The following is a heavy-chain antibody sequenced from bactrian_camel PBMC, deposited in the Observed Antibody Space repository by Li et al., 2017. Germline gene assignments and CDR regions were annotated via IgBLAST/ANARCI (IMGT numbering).Heavy chain of an antibody. CDR2: IDSDGDT. Sequence: HVQLVESGGGSVQAGGSLRLFCAASGYTYSSYCMGWFRQAPGKKREGVAAIDSDGDTSYAHSVKGRFTISQDKGKETLFLQTDSLKPEDTAMYYCAADRSSNCYVGSWPWPSSFGYWGQGTQVTVS. J-gene: IGHJ4*01. D-gene: IGHD3*01. CDR3: AADRSSNCYVGSWPWPSSFGY. CDR1: GYTYSSYC. V-gene: IGHV3S26*01.